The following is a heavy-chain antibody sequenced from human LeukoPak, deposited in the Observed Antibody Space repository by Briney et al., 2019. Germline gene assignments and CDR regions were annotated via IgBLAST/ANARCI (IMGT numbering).Heavy chain of an antibody. D-gene: IGHD1-26*01. CDR3: ARDQGSYDY. CDR2: IKRDGREK. Sequence: GGSLTLSCAASGFTFSSYWMSWVRQAPGKGREWVPNIKRDGREKYYVDSAKGRFTLSRDNAKKSLFLQMNSLIAEHHAVYYYARDQGSYDYWGQGALVTVSS. CDR1: GFTFSSYW. V-gene: IGHV3-7*05. J-gene: IGHJ4*02.